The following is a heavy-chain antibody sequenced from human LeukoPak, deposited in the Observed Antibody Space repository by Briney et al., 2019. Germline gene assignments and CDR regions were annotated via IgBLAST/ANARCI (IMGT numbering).Heavy chain of an antibody. CDR3: ARRPVRGVSYYYYMDV. D-gene: IGHD3-10*01. CDR2: MYYSGST. CDR1: GGSISSYY. Sequence: SETLSLTCTVSGGSISSYYWSWIRQPPGKGLEWIGYMYYSGSTNYNPSTNYNPSLKSRVTISVDTSKNQFSLKLSSVTAADTAVYYCARRPVRGVSYYYYMDVWGKGTTVTISS. V-gene: IGHV4-59*12. J-gene: IGHJ6*03.